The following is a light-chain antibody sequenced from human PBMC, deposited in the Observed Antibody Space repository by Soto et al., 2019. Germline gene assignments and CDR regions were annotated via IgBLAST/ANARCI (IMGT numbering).Light chain of an antibody. CDR1: SSDVGGYNY. J-gene: IGLJ2*01. Sequence: QSALTQPASVSGSPGQSITISCTGTSSDVGGYNYVSWYRQHPGKAPKLMIYDVSNRPSGVSNRFSGSKSGNTASLTISGLQAEDESDYYCSSYTSSLVVFGGGTKLTV. CDR3: SSYTSSLVV. CDR2: DVS. V-gene: IGLV2-14*01.